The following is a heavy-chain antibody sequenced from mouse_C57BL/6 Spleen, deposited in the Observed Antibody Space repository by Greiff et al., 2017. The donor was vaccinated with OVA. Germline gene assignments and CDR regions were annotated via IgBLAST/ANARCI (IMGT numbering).Heavy chain of an antibody. Sequence: EVQLQQSGAELVRPGASVKLSCTASGFNIKDDYMHWVKQRPEQGLEWIGWIDPENGDTEYASKFQGKATITADTSSNTAYLQLSSLTSEDTAVYYCTMAMVTTCVAYWGQGTLVTVSA. CDR3: TMAMVTTCVAY. CDR2: IDPENGDT. D-gene: IGHD2-2*01. V-gene: IGHV14-4*01. J-gene: IGHJ3*01. CDR1: GFNIKDDY.